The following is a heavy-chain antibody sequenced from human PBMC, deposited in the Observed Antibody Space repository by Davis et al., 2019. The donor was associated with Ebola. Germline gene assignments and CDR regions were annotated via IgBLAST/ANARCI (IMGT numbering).Heavy chain of an antibody. CDR2: IIPIFGTA. CDR3: ATQTQSWLGDY. D-gene: IGHD6-13*01. V-gene: IGHV1-69*13. Sequence: SVKVSCKASGYTFTSYYMHWVRQAPGQGLEWMGGIIPIFGTANYAQKFQGRVTITADESTSTAYMELSSLRSEDTAVYYCATQTQSWLGDYWGQGTLVTVSS. J-gene: IGHJ4*02. CDR1: GYTFTSYY.